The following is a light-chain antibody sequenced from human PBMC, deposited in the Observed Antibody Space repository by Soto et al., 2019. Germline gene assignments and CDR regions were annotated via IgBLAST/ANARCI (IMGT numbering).Light chain of an antibody. J-gene: IGKJ1*01. Sequence: AIRMTQSPSSFSASTGDRVTITCRASQGISSYLAWYQPKPGKAPKLLIYAASTLQSGVPPRFSGSGSGTDFTLAISSLQPEDSATYYCLQDINYPWTFGQGTKVDIK. CDR3: LQDINYPWT. V-gene: IGKV1-8*01. CDR1: QGISSY. CDR2: AAS.